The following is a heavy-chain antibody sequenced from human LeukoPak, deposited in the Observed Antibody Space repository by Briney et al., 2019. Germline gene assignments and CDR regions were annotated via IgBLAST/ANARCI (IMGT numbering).Heavy chain of an antibody. CDR3: ARGAELLWFRESYAASFDY. CDR2: ISAYNDNT. V-gene: IGHV1-18*01. Sequence: ASVKVSCKASGYTFTSYGISWVRQAPGQGLEWMGWISAYNDNTNYAQKLQGRVTMTTDTSTSTASMELRSLRSDDTAVYYCARGAELLWFRESYAASFDYWGQGTLVTVSS. CDR1: GYTFTSYG. D-gene: IGHD3-10*01. J-gene: IGHJ4*02.